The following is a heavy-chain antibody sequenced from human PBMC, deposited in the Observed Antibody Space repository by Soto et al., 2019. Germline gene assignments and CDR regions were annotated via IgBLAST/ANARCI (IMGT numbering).Heavy chain of an antibody. V-gene: IGHV4-4*02. J-gene: IGHJ6*02. CDR1: GGSISSNNW. CDR2: IYHSGST. CDR3: ARVSGSYYYGMDV. D-gene: IGHD1-26*01. Sequence: SETLSLTCAVSGGSISSNNWGSWVRKPPGKGLEWIGEIYHSGSTNYNPSLKSRVTISVDKSKNQFSLKLSSVTAADTAVYYCARVSGSYYYGMDVWGQGTTVTVS.